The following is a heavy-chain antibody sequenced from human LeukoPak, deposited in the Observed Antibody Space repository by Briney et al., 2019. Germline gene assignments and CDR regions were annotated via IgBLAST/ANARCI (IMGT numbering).Heavy chain of an antibody. J-gene: IGHJ5*02. D-gene: IGHD3-16*01. Sequence: GGSLRLSCAASGFTFSSYAMSWVRQAPGKGLEWVAVISYDGRNKYFADSVKGRLTISRDNSKNTVYLEMNSLRDEDTAVYYCAKDKRGSNGWYDHWGQGTLVTVSS. V-gene: IGHV3-30*18. CDR3: AKDKRGSNGWYDH. CDR2: ISYDGRNK. CDR1: GFTFSSYA.